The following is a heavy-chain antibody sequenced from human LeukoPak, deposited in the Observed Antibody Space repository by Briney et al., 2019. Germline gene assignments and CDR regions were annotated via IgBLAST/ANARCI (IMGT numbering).Heavy chain of an antibody. J-gene: IGHJ3*02. V-gene: IGHV3-15*01. CDR2: IKSKTDGGTT. D-gene: IGHD4-17*01. Sequence: PGGSLRLSCAASGFTFSNAWMSWVRQAPGKGLEWVGRIKSKTDGGTTDYAAPVKGRFTISRDDSKNTLYLQMNSLKTEDTAVYYCTTSYGDYDPDAFDIWGQGTMVTVSS. CDR1: GFTFSNAW. CDR3: TTSYGDYDPDAFDI.